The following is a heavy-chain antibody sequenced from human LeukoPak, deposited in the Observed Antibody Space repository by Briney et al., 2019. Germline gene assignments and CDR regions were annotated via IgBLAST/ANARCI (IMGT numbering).Heavy chain of an antibody. CDR3: ARRSDYYDSSGPLPYDY. V-gene: IGHV4-59*08. Sequence: SETLSLTCTVSGGSISSYYWSWIRQPPGKGLEWIGYIYYSGSTNYNPSLKSRVTISVDTSKNQFSLKLSSVAAADAAVYYCARRSDYYDSSGPLPYDYWGQGTLVTVSS. J-gene: IGHJ4*02. CDR1: GGSISSYY. CDR2: IYYSGST. D-gene: IGHD3-22*01.